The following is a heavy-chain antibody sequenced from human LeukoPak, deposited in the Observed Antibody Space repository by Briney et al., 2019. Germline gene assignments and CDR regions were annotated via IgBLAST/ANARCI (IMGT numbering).Heavy chain of an antibody. J-gene: IGHJ4*02. Sequence: GGTLRLSCAASGFTFSSYGMHWVRQAPGKGLEWVAVISYDGSNNYYADSVKGRFTISRDNSKNTLYLQMNSLRAEDTAVYYCAKDLKALSRGYGSGSYFDYWGQGTLVTVSS. CDR3: AKDLKALSRGYGSGSYFDY. CDR1: GFTFSSYG. V-gene: IGHV3-30*18. CDR2: ISYDGSNN. D-gene: IGHD3-10*01.